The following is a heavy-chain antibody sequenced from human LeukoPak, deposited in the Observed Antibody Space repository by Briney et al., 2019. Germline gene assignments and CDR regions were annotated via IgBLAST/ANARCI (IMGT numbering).Heavy chain of an antibody. CDR2: INPNSGGT. J-gene: IGHJ4*02. V-gene: IGHV1-2*02. Sequence: ASVKVSCKASGYTFTSYAMHWVRQAPGQGLEWMGWINPNSGGTNYAQKFQGRVTMTRDTSISTAYMELSRLRSDDTAVYYCARERYGSGSYYDFDYWGQGTLVTVSS. CDR3: ARERYGSGSYYDFDY. D-gene: IGHD3-10*01. CDR1: GYTFTSYA.